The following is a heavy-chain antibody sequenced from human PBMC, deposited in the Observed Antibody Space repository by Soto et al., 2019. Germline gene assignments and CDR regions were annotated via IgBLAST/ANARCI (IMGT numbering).Heavy chain of an antibody. Sequence: LSLTCAVYGGSFSGYYWSWIRQPPGKGLEWIGEINHSGSTNYNPSLKSRVTISVDTSKNQFSLKLSSVTAADTAVYYCARVGQQLVGHYYYGMDVWGQGTTVTVSS. CDR1: GGSFSGYY. D-gene: IGHD6-13*01. V-gene: IGHV4-34*01. CDR2: INHSGST. J-gene: IGHJ6*02. CDR3: ARVGQQLVGHYYYGMDV.